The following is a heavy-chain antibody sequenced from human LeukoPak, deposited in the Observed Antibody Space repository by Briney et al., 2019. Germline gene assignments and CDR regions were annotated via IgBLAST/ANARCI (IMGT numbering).Heavy chain of an antibody. CDR2: IIPILGIA. CDR1: GGTFSSYA. D-gene: IGHD3-16*02. CDR3: ARDTRANDYVWGNYRYPLGY. J-gene: IGHJ4*02. V-gene: IGHV1-69*04. Sequence: VASVKVSCKASGGTFSSYAISWVRQAPGQGLEWMGRIIPILGIANYAQKFQGRVTITADKSTSTAYMELSSLRSEDTAVYYCARDTRANDYVWGNYRYPLGYWGQGTLVTVSS.